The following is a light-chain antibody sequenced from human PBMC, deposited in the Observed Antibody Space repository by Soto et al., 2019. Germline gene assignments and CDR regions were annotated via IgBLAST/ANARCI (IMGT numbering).Light chain of an antibody. Sequence: EIGLTQSPGTLSLSPGERATLSCGASQSISSTYLTWYHQKHGQAPSLLIYGAFTRATGIPARFSGTGSGTEFNLTISSLQSEDFALYYCQQYNDWPLTFGQGTKVDIK. J-gene: IGKJ1*01. CDR2: GAF. CDR1: QSISSTY. CDR3: QQYNDWPLT. V-gene: IGKV3-15*01.